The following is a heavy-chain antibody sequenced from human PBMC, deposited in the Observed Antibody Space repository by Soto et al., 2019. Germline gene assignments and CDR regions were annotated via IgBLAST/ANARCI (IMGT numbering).Heavy chain of an antibody. CDR3: ARAYLGRLPRRADYYFAMDV. CDR2: LGAADDP. Sequence: EVQLVESGGGSVQPGESLRLSCAASGFSFRDYDMHWVRQRTGKGLEWVSGLGAADDPYYIASVKGRFSVSRDNAQTSLYLQMSNLGVDATAVYFCARAYLGRLPRRADYYFAMDVWGRGTTVTVSS. J-gene: IGHJ6*02. CDR1: GFSFRDYD. D-gene: IGHD1-26*01. V-gene: IGHV3-13*05.